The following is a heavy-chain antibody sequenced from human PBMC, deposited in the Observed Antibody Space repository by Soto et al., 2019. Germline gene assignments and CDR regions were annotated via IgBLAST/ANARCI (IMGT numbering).Heavy chain of an antibody. CDR3: AKDRNAVSSVNWFDP. CDR1: EFTFSSYG. CDR2: ISYDGSNK. D-gene: IGHD3-22*01. Sequence: PGGSLRLSCAASEFTFSSYGMHWVRQAPGKGLEWVAVISYDGSNKYYADSVKGRFTISRDNAKNTLYLQMNSLRAEDTALYYCAKDRNAVSSVNWFDPWGQGTLVTVSS. J-gene: IGHJ5*02. V-gene: IGHV3-30*18.